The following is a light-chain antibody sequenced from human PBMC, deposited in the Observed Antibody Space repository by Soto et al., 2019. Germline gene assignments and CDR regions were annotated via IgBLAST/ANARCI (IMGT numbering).Light chain of an antibody. Sequence: EIVMTQSPATLSVSPGERATLSCRASQSVSSNLAWYQQKPGQAPRLLIYGASTRATGIPARFSGSGSGTEFTLTISSLPSEDFAVYYCQQYNNWPPLNFGGGTKGESK. J-gene: IGKJ4*01. CDR3: QQYNNWPPLN. CDR1: QSVSSN. V-gene: IGKV3-15*01. CDR2: GAS.